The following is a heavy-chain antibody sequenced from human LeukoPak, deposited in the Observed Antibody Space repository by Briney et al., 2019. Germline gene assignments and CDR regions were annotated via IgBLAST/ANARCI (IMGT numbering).Heavy chain of an antibody. CDR1: GFTFSSYG. Sequence: GGSLRLSCAASGFTFSSYGMHWVRQAPGKGLEWVAVIWYDGSNKYYADSVKGRFTISRDNSKNTLYLQMNSLRAEDTAVYYCAKDYYDSSGRNWFDPWGQGTLVTVSS. CDR2: IWYDGSNK. J-gene: IGHJ5*02. CDR3: AKDYYDSSGRNWFDP. D-gene: IGHD3-22*01. V-gene: IGHV3-33*06.